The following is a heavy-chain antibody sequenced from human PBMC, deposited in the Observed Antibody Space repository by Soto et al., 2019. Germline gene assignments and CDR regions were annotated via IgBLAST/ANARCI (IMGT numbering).Heavy chain of an antibody. CDR3: ARDRCNSDGCCSWLDP. J-gene: IGHJ5*02. Sequence: QVQQVQSGPEVKKPGSSVKVSCKASGGSITSYAVSWVRQAPGQGLEWMGGIISMFGTTHYAQKFQGRVTITADESTNTVYMELFRLRSDDTAIYYCARDRCNSDGCCSWLDPWGQGTLVTVSS. CDR2: IISMFGTT. CDR1: GGSITSYA. D-gene: IGHD2-21*02. V-gene: IGHV1-69*01.